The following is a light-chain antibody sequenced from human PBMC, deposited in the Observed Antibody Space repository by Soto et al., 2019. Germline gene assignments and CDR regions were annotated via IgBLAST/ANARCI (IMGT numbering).Light chain of an antibody. CDR1: QSLSSN. J-gene: IGKJ4*01. CDR3: QQYNNWPLT. CDR2: GAS. Sequence: EIVMTQSPVTLSVSPGERATLSCRASQSLSSNLAWYQQKPGQAPRLLIYGASTRATGIPARFSGSGSGTEFTLTISSLQSEDFGVYYCQQYNNWPLTFGGGTKVDIK. V-gene: IGKV3-15*01.